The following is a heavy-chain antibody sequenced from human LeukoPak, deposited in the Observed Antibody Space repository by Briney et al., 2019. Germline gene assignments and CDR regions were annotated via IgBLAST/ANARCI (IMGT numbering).Heavy chain of an antibody. CDR1: GFTFSGYA. CDR3: ARDLNHYFDY. J-gene: IGHJ4*02. CDR2: ISSSSSYI. Sequence: PGGSLRLSCAASGFTFSGYAMTWVRQAPGKGLEWVSSISSSSSYIYYADSVKGRFTISRDNAKDSLYLQMNSLRAEDTAVYYCARDLNHYFDYWGQGTLVTVSS. V-gene: IGHV3-21*01.